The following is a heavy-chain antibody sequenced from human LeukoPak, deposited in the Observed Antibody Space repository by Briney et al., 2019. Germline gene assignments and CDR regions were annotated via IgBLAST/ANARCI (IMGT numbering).Heavy chain of an antibody. J-gene: IGHJ4*02. D-gene: IGHD6-19*01. CDR3: ATFRGSGWSIYYFDY. V-gene: IGHV5-51*01. CDR2: IYPGDSDT. CDR1: GFSFTNYW. Sequence: GESLQISCKGSGFSFTNYWIGWVRQMPGKGLEWMGIIYPGDSDTRYSPSFQGQVTISADKSIATAYLQWSSLKASDTAIYYCATFRGSGWSIYYFDYWGQGTLVTVSS.